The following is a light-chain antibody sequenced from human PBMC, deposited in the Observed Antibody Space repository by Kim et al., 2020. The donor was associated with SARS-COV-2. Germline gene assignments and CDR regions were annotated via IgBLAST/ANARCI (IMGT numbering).Light chain of an antibody. CDR2: DVT. J-gene: IGLJ2*01. V-gene: IGLV2-14*03. CDR3: SSYRSGNSVL. Sequence: PGPSITISFTGTNRDVGGYNFVSWYQQHPDKAPILIIYDVTHRPSGASNRFSGSKSGNTASLTISGLQPEHEAYYYCSSYRSGNSVLLGRGTQLTVL. CDR1: NRDVGGYNF.